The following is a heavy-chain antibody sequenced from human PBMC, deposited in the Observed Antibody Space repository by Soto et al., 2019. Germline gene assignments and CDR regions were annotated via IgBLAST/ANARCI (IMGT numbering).Heavy chain of an antibody. Sequence: PGGSLRLSCAASGFTFSSYAMHWVRQAPGKGLEWVAVISYDGSNKYYADSVKGRFTISRDNSKNTLYLQMNSLRAEDTAVYYCAREEARFGELNRAFDIWGQGTMVTVSS. CDR3: AREEARFGELNRAFDI. J-gene: IGHJ3*02. CDR2: ISYDGSNK. D-gene: IGHD3-10*01. V-gene: IGHV3-30-3*01. CDR1: GFTFSSYA.